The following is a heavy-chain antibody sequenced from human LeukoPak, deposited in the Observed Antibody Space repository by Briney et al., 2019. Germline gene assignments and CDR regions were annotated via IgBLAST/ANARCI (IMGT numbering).Heavy chain of an antibody. CDR2: IYYVGNT. Sequence: SETLSLTCSVSGGSISSSTYYWAWIRQPPGKGLEWIGTIYYVGNTYYNPSLKSRVTISVDTSKNQFSLNLGSVTAADTAVYYCARASHLYDILTGYVFDYWGQGTLVTVSS. CDR1: GGSISSSTYY. V-gene: IGHV4-39*01. CDR3: ARASHLYDILTGYVFDY. J-gene: IGHJ4*02. D-gene: IGHD3-9*01.